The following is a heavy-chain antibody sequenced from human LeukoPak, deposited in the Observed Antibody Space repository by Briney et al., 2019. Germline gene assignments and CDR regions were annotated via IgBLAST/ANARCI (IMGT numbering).Heavy chain of an antibody. J-gene: IGHJ4*02. CDR2: ITASGGNT. V-gene: IGHV3-23*01. CDR1: GFTFSSYA. Sequence: AGGSLRLSCAASGFTFSSYAMGWVRQAPGKGLEWVSAITASGGNTYYADSVKGRFTISRDNSKNTLYLQVNSLRAEDTAVYYCAKGNGYSYGGYYFDYWGQGTLVTVSS. D-gene: IGHD5-18*01. CDR3: AKGNGYSYGGYYFDY.